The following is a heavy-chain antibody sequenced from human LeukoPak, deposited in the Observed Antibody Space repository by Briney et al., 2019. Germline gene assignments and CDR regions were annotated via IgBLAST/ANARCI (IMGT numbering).Heavy chain of an antibody. Sequence: GGSLRLSCAASGFTFSSYAMSWVRQAPGEGLEWVSAISGSGGSTYYADSVKGRFTTSRDNSKNTLYLQMNSLRAEDTAVYYCAKDSITMVQGYWGQGTLVTVSS. D-gene: IGHD3-10*01. CDR2: ISGSGGST. J-gene: IGHJ4*02. CDR1: GFTFSSYA. V-gene: IGHV3-23*01. CDR3: AKDSITMVQGY.